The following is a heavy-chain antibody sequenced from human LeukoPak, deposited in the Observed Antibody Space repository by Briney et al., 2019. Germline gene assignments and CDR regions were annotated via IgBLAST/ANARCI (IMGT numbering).Heavy chain of an antibody. V-gene: IGHV3-30*02. Sequence: PGGSLRRSCAASGFTFSSYGMHWVRQAPGKGLEWVAFIRYDGSNKYYADSVKGRFTISRDNSKNTLYLQMNSLRAEDTAVYYCAKDASNYDSSGYFDYYWFDPWGQGSLVPVSS. CDR2: IRYDGSNK. D-gene: IGHD3-22*01. CDR3: AKDASNYDSSGYFDYYWFDP. CDR1: GFTFSSYG. J-gene: IGHJ5*02.